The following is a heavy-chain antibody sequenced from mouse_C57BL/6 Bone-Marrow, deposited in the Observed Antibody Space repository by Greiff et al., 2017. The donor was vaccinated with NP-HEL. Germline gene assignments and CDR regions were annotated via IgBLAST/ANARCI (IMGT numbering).Heavy chain of an antibody. Sequence: VQLQQSGAELVRPGASVKLSCTVSGFNIKDDYMHRVKQRPEQGLEWIGWIDPENGDTEYASKFQGKATITADTSSNTAYLQLSSLTSEDTAVYYCTTGGSSPYAMDYWGQGTSVTVSS. D-gene: IGHD1-1*01. CDR3: TTGGSSPYAMDY. CDR2: IDPENGDT. J-gene: IGHJ4*01. V-gene: IGHV14-4*01. CDR1: GFNIKDDY.